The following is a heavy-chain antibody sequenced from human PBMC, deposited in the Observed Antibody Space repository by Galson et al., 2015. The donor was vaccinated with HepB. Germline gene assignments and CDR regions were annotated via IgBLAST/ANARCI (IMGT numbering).Heavy chain of an antibody. CDR3: ARDADPYYYGSGSPGFDS. CDR2: ISSSSSTI. J-gene: IGHJ4*02. D-gene: IGHD3-10*01. Sequence: SLRLSCAASGFTFSSYSMNWVRQAPGKGLEWVSYISSSSSTIYYADSVKGRFTISRDNAKNSLYLQMNSLRDEDTAVYYCARDADPYYYGSGSPGFDSWGQGTLVTVSS. CDR1: GFTFSSYS. V-gene: IGHV3-48*02.